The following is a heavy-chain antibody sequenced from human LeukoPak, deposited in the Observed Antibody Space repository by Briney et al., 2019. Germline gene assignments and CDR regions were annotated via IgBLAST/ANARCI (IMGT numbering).Heavy chain of an antibody. CDR3: ARVPYGSGSLPFDY. D-gene: IGHD3-10*01. J-gene: IGHJ4*02. CDR2: TRNKANSYTT. V-gene: IGHV3-72*01. CDR1: GFTFSDHY. Sequence: GSLRLSCAASGFTFSDHYMDWVRQAPGKGLEWVGRTRNKANSYTTEYAASVKGRFTISRDDSKNTLYLQMNSLRAEDTAVYYCARVPYGSGSLPFDYWGQGTLVTVSS.